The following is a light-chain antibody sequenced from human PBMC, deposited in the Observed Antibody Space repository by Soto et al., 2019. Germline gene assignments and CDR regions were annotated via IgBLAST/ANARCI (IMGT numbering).Light chain of an antibody. Sequence: IVLTQSPGTLSLSPGERATLSCRASQSVGSNYLAWYQQKPGQAPRILIFGASGRATGIPARFSGGGSGTDFTLSINNLEPEDFAVYYCQQRSHWPPTFGQGTKVDIK. V-gene: IGKV3D-20*02. CDR1: QSVGSNY. CDR2: GAS. J-gene: IGKJ1*01. CDR3: QQRSHWPPT.